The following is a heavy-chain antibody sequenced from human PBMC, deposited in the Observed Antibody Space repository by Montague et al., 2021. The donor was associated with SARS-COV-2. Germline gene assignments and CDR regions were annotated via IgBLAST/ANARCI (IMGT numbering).Heavy chain of an antibody. Sequence: SETLSLTCTVSGGSFSRGDYHWGWIRQSPGKGLKWIVSLYYTGTAYYNPSLKSRVDISVDTTRNQFSLRLSSVTAADTAVYYCARTVDSRSAGIFQHWGQGTLVTVSS. CDR1: GGSFSRGDYH. J-gene: IGHJ1*01. CDR3: ARTVDSRSAGIFQH. CDR2: LYYTGTA. D-gene: IGHD5-12*01. V-gene: IGHV4-39*01.